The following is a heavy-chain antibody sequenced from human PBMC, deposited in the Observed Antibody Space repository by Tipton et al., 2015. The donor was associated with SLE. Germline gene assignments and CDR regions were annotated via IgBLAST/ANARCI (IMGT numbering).Heavy chain of an antibody. V-gene: IGHV4-4*02. Sequence: TLSLTCTVSGVSISSSNWWTWVRQSPDKGLEWIGEIYHSGSTTYNPSLKSRVTMSVDTSNSQFSLKLTSVTAADTAVYYCASGDFWSGSPVDAFDMWGQGTMVSVSS. CDR1: GVSISSSNW. D-gene: IGHD3-3*01. CDR2: IYHSGST. J-gene: IGHJ3*02. CDR3: ASGDFWSGSPVDAFDM.